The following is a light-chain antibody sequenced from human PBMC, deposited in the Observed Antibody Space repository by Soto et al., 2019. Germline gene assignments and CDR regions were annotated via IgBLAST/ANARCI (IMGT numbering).Light chain of an antibody. J-gene: IGLJ2*01. CDR1: SSDFGTYNF. Sequence: QSALTQPPSASGSPGQSVTISCTGTSSDFGTYNFVSWYQQHPGKAPKLMIYEVNKRPSGVPDRFSGSKSGNTASLTVSGLQAEDEADYYCSSYVRSTSFAFGGGTMLTVL. CDR2: EVN. V-gene: IGLV2-8*01. CDR3: SSYVRSTSFA.